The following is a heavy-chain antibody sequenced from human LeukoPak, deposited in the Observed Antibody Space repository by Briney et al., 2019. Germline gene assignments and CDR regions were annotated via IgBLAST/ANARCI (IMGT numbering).Heavy chain of an antibody. Sequence: GGSLRLSCAASGFTFSTYSMNWVRQAPGKGLEWVSCISGSGSHIYYADSVKGRFTISRDNAKNSLYLQMNSLRAEDTAGYYCARGIVVGATAGEGFDIWRQGTRVTVSS. CDR3: ARGIVVGATAGEGFDI. D-gene: IGHD1-26*01. CDR1: GFTFSTYS. CDR2: ISGSGSHI. J-gene: IGHJ3*02. V-gene: IGHV3-21*01.